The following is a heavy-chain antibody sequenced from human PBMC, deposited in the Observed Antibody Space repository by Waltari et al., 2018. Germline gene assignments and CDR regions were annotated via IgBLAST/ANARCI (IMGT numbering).Heavy chain of an antibody. J-gene: IGHJ4*02. CDR1: GFTFSRYC. Sequence: EVQLVESGGGLVQPGGSLRLSCAASGFTFSRYCMNWVRQAPGKGLEWVSYISSSSSTIYYADSVKGRFTISRDNAKNSLYLQMNSLRAEDTAVYYCARDRSSGWVGFFDYWGQGTLVTVSS. D-gene: IGHD6-19*01. CDR3: ARDRSSGWVGFFDY. CDR2: ISSSSSTI. V-gene: IGHV3-48*04.